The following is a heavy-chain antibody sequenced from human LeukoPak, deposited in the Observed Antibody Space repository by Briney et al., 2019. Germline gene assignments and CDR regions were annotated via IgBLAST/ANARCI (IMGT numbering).Heavy chain of an antibody. D-gene: IGHD2-15*01. CDR3: ARESGGNTMAGDY. CDR1: GYTFTSRG. Sequence: ASVKVSCKASGYTFTSRGISWVRQAPGQGLEWLGWISTYTGDTNYAQTLQGRVTITTDTPTATAYRELRSLTSDDTAVYYCARESGGNTMAGDYWGQGTLVTVSS. V-gene: IGHV1-18*04. CDR2: ISTYTGDT. J-gene: IGHJ4*02.